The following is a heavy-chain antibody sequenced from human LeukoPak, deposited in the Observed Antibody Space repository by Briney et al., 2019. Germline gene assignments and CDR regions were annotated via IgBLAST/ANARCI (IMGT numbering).Heavy chain of an antibody. CDR3: ARSSYRDKSSGWYYFDY. J-gene: IGHJ4*02. Sequence: SQTLSLTCTVSGGSISRGDYYWSSIRQPPGKGLEWLGYIYYSGSTYYNPSLKSRVTISVDTSKNQFSLKLSSVTAADTAVYYCARSSYRDKSSGWYYFDYWGQGTLVTVSS. V-gene: IGHV4-30-4*08. D-gene: IGHD6-19*01. CDR2: IYYSGST. CDR1: GGSISRGDYY.